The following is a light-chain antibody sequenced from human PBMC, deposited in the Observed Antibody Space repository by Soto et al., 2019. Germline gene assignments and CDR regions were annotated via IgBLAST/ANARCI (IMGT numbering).Light chain of an antibody. V-gene: IGKV3-20*01. CDR3: QQYNSYSGT. CDR2: GAS. J-gene: IGKJ1*01. Sequence: MVLTQSPCTLSLSPGERATLSCRASQSVSSDYLAWFQQKPGQSPRLLIYGASSRATGIPDRFSGSGSGTDFTLTISSLEPEDFATYYCQQYNSYSGTFGQGTKV. CDR1: QSVSSDY.